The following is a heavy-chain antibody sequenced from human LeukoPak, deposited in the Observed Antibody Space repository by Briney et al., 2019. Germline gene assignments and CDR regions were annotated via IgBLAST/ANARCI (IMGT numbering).Heavy chain of an antibody. CDR1: GFTFTSSA. CDR2: IVVGSGNS. Sequence: SVKVSCKASGFTFTSSAVQWVRQARGQRLEWIGWIVVGSGNSNYAQKFQGRVTITRDMSTSTAYMELSSLRSEDTAVYYCAASAGFRSGYYMVYWGQGTLVTVSS. J-gene: IGHJ4*02. D-gene: IGHD3-3*01. V-gene: IGHV1-58*01. CDR3: AASAGFRSGYYMVY.